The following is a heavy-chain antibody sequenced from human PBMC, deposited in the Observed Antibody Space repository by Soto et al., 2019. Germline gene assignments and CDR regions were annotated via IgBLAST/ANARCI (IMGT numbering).Heavy chain of an antibody. CDR1: GGSISSGGYS. CDR2: IYESGST. V-gene: IGHV4-30-2*01. D-gene: IGHD7-27*01. Sequence: SETLSLTCAVSGGSISSGGYSWSWIRQPPGKGLEWIGYIYESGSTYYNPSLKSRVTISVDRSKNQFSLKLSSVTAADTAVYYCARRWGRTFDYWGQGTLVTVSS. J-gene: IGHJ4*02. CDR3: ARRWGRTFDY.